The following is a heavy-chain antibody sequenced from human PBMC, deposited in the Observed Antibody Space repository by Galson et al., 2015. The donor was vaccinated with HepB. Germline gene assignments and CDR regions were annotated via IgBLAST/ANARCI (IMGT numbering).Heavy chain of an antibody. Sequence: SLRLSCAASGFTFSSYAMSWVRQAPGKGLEWVSAISGSGGSTYYADSVKGRFTISRDNSKNTLYLQMNSLRAEDTAVYYCAKDLQSWNYSRNRIFDYWGQGTLVTVSS. CDR1: GFTFSSYA. CDR3: AKDLQSWNYSRNRIFDY. J-gene: IGHJ4*02. V-gene: IGHV3-23*01. CDR2: ISGSGGST. D-gene: IGHD1-7*01.